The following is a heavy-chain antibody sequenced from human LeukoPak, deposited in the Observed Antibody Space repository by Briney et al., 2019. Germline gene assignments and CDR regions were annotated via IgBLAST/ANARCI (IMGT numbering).Heavy chain of an antibody. J-gene: IGHJ4*02. V-gene: IGHV3-48*02. D-gene: IGHD2-15*01. CDR1: GFIFSKYS. CDR3: ARDGYCSSGSCYGSYDY. CDR2: IRCSSDTI. Sequence: GGSLRLSCAASGFIFSKYSMHWVRQAPGKGLEWVSYIRCSSDTIYYADSVKGRFTISRDNAKNSLYLQMNSLGDEDTAVYYCARDGYCSSGSCYGSYDYWGQGTLVTVSS.